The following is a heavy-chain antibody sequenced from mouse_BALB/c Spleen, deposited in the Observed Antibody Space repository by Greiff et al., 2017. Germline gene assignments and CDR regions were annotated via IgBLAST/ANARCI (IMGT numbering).Heavy chain of an antibody. D-gene: IGHD2-9*01. CDR3: ARDSYYGFYAMDY. V-gene: IGHV3-6*02. CDR2: ISYDGSN. Sequence: EVKLQESGPGLVKPSQSLSLTCSVTGYSITSGYYWNWIRQFPGNKLEWMGYISYDGSNNYNPSLKNRISITRDTSKNQFFLKLNSVTTEDTATYYCARDSYYGFYAMDYWGQGTSVTVSS. J-gene: IGHJ4*01. CDR1: GYSITSGYY.